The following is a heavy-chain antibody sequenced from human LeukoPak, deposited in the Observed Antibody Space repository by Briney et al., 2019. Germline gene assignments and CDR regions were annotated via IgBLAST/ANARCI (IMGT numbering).Heavy chain of an antibody. V-gene: IGHV5-51*01. Sequence: GESLQISCKGSGYSFTSYWIGWVRQLPGKGLEWMGIIYPGDSDTRYSPSFQGQVTISADKSISTAYLQWSSLKASDTAMYYCARGSDYGDYVGAFDIWGQGTMVTVSS. CDR2: IYPGDSDT. D-gene: IGHD4-17*01. CDR1: GYSFTSYW. CDR3: ARGSDYGDYVGAFDI. J-gene: IGHJ3*02.